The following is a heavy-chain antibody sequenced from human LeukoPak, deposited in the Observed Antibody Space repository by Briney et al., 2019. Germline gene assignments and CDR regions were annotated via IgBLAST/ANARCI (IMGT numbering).Heavy chain of an antibody. D-gene: IGHD3-22*01. Sequence: SETLSLTCTVSGGSISSTSYYWGWIRQAPGKGLEWIGSMYYSGSTYYNPSLKSRVTISVDTSKNQFSLKLSAVTAADTAVYYCARVGYDSSGYYVAQFDYWGQGTLVTVSS. V-gene: IGHV4-39*07. CDR3: ARVGYDSSGYYVAQFDY. CDR2: MYYSGST. J-gene: IGHJ4*02. CDR1: GGSISSTSYY.